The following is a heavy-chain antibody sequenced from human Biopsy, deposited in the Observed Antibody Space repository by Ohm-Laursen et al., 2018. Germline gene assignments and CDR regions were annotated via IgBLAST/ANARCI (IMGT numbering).Heavy chain of an antibody. CDR2: IYNTGST. CDR3: ARDLPYYENSGYGAFDM. V-gene: IGHV4-4*07. D-gene: IGHD3-22*01. CDR1: GGFISTYY. J-gene: IGHJ3*02. Sequence: SHTLSLTCTVSGGFISTYYWNWIRQPAGKALEWIGRIYNTGSTNYNPSLQSRVTMSVDTSKNQFSLKMSSVTAADTAVYYCARDLPYYENSGYGAFDMWGQGTMVTVSS.